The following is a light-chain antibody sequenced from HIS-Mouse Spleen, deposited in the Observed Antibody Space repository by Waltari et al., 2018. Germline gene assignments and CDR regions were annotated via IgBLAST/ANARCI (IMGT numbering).Light chain of an antibody. CDR3: CSYAGSSTYWV. CDR1: SSDVGSYNL. Sequence: QSALTQPASVSGSPGQSITISCTGTSSDVGSYNLVSWYQQHPGKGPKLMIYEGSKRPSGVSNRFAGSKSGNTASLTISGLQAEDEADYYCCSYAGSSTYWVFGGGTKLTVL. CDR2: EGS. V-gene: IGLV2-23*01. J-gene: IGLJ3*02.